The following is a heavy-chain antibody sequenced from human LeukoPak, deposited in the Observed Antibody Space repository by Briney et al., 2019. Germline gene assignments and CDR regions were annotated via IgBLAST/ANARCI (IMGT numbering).Heavy chain of an antibody. CDR1: GVSISSSNSY. CDR3: ARVETEGSSWYGVHYFDY. CDR2: IYYSGNT. J-gene: IGHJ4*02. Sequence: SETPSLTCTVSGVSISSSNSYWGWIRQPPGKGLEWIGSIYYSGNTYYNASLKSQVSISVDTSKNQFSLKLSSVTAADTAMYYCARVETEGSSWYGVHYFDYWGQGTQVTVSS. V-gene: IGHV4-39*01. D-gene: IGHD6-13*01.